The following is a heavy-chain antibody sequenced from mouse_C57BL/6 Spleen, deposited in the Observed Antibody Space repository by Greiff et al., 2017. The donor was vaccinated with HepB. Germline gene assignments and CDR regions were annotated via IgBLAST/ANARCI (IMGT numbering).Heavy chain of an antibody. J-gene: IGHJ2*01. V-gene: IGHV1-82*01. CDR1: GYAFSSSW. CDR2: IYPGDGDT. Sequence: QVQLKESGPELVKPGASVKISCKASGYAFSSSWMNWVKQRPGKGLEWIGRIYPGDGDTNYNGKFKGKATLTADKFSSTAYMQLSSLTSEDPAVYFCARSTGMYYFDYWGQGTTLTVSS. D-gene: IGHD4-1*01. CDR3: ARSTGMYYFDY.